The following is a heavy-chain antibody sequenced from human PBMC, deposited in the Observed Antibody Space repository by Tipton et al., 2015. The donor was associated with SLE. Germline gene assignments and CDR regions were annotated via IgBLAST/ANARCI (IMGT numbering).Heavy chain of an antibody. V-gene: IGHV4-34*01. CDR2: INHSGST. CDR1: GGSFSGYY. J-gene: IGHJ4*02. D-gene: IGHD2/OR15-2a*01. CDR3: ARGTYYSGLDY. Sequence: GLVKPSETLSLTCAVYGGSFSGYYWSCIRQPPGKGLEWIGEINHSGSTNYNPSLKSRVTMSLDTSKNQFSLKLSSVTAADTAFYYCARGTYYSGLDYWGQGTLVTVSS.